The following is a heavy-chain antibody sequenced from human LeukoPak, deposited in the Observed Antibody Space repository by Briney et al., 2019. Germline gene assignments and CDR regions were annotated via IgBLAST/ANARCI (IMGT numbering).Heavy chain of an antibody. D-gene: IGHD1-26*01. Sequence: GGSLRLSCAASGLSFSRYWVSWVRQAPGKGLEWVANIKQDGSEKYYVDSVRGRFTISRDNAKNSLYLQMNSLRAEDTAVYYCARVRGNYYMDVWGQGTTVTVSS. CDR2: IKQDGSEK. CDR1: GLSFSRYW. J-gene: IGHJ6*02. CDR3: ARVRGNYYMDV. V-gene: IGHV3-7*05.